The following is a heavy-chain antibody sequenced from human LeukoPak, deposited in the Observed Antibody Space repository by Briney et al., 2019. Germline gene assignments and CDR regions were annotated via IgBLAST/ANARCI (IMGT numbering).Heavy chain of an antibody. D-gene: IGHD5-12*01. J-gene: IGHJ4*02. Sequence: PSETLSLTCAVYGGSFSGYYWSWIRQPPGKGLEWIGEINHSGSTNYNPSLKSRVTISVDTSKNQFSLKLSSVTAADTAVYYCARSSSGGYDSDYWGQGTLVTVSS. CDR1: GGSFSGYY. V-gene: IGHV4-34*01. CDR2: INHSGST. CDR3: ARSSSGGYDSDY.